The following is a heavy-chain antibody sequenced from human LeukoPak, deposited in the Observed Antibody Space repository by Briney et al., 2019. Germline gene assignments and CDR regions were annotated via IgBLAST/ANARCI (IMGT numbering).Heavy chain of an antibody. V-gene: IGHV3-20*04. J-gene: IGHJ5*02. CDR2: INCNGGST. CDR1: GFTFDDYG. Sequence: GVYLRLSCAASGFTFDDYGMSWVRQAPGKGLEWVSGINCNGGSTGYAYSVKGRFTIARDNAKNSLYLQMNSLRAEDTALYYCARDRFGREQQKLNWFDPWGQGTLVTVSS. CDR3: ARDRFGREQQKLNWFDP. D-gene: IGHD6-13*01.